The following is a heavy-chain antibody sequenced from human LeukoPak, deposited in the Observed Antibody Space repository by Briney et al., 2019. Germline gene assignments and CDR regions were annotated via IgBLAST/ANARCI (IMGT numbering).Heavy chain of an antibody. V-gene: IGHV4-34*01. D-gene: IGHD3-10*01. J-gene: IGHJ5*02. CDR2: INHSGST. CDR1: GGSLSGYY. CDR3: ARHVGRGGIPMVRGVTNWFDP. Sequence: SGTLSLTCAVYGGSLSGYYWSWIRQPPGKGLEWIGEINHSGSTNYDPSLKSRVTISVDTSKNQFSLKLSSVTAADTAVYYCARHVGRGGIPMVRGVTNWFDPWGQGTLVTVSS.